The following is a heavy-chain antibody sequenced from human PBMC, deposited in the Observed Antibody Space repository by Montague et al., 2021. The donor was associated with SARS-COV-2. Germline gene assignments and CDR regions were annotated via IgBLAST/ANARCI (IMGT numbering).Heavy chain of an antibody. J-gene: IGHJ4*02. CDR1: GDSISYFY. Sequence: SETLSLTCTVSGDSISYFYWSWIRQPAGKGLEWIGRVSASGSTXXXPSXTRRVTMSVDTSKKQFSLGLSPVTAADTAVYYCARDVVAAPGTFDYWDQGTLVTVSS. CDR2: VSASGST. D-gene: IGHD6-13*01. CDR3: ARDVVAAPGTFDY. V-gene: IGHV4-4*07.